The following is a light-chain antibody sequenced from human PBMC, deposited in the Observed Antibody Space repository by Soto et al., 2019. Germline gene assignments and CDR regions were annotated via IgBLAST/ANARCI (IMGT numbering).Light chain of an antibody. J-gene: IGKJ3*01. V-gene: IGKV1-39*01. CDR3: QQSYSTPFT. CDR1: QSISSY. CDR2: AAS. Sequence: DIQMTQSPSSLSASVRDIVTITCRASQSISSYLNWYQQKPGKAPKLLIFAASSLQSGVPSRFSGSGSGTDFTLTISSLQPEDFATYYCQQSYSTPFTFGPGTKVDIK.